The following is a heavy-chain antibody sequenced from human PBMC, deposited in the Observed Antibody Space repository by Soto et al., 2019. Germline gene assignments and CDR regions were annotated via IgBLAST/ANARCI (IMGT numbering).Heavy chain of an antibody. V-gene: IGHV3-48*02. CDR2: ISSSSSTI. CDR1: GFTFSSYS. Sequence: PGGSLRLSCAASGFTFSSYSMNWVRQAPGKGLEWVSYISSSSSTIYYADSVKGRFTISRDNAKNSLYLQMNSLRDEDTAVYYCASLSYDSSGYAMDVWGQGTMVTVSS. CDR3: ASLSYDSSGYAMDV. J-gene: IGHJ6*02. D-gene: IGHD3-22*01.